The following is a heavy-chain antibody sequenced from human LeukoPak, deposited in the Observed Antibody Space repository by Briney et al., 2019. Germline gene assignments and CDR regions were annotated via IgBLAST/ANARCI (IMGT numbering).Heavy chain of an antibody. V-gene: IGHV1-46*01. D-gene: IGHD6-13*01. CDR1: GYTFTTYY. CDR3: ARTAESSRHAFDI. CDR2: INPSGGST. Sequence: AASVKVSCKASGYTFTTYYMHWVRQAPGQGLEWMGIINPSGGSTSYAQKFQGRVTMTRDTSTSTVYMVLSSLRSEDTAVYYCARTAESSRHAFDIWGQGTMVTVSS. J-gene: IGHJ3*02.